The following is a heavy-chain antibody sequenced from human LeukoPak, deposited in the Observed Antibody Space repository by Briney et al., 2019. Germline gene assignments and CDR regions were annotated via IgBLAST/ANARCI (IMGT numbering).Heavy chain of an antibody. D-gene: IGHD6-13*01. CDR1: GFTFSSHA. V-gene: IGHV3-30-3*01. CDR2: ISYDGSNK. Sequence: GGSLRLSCAASGFTFSSHAMHWVRQAPGKGLEWVAVISYDGSNKYYADSVKGRFTISRDNSKNTLYLQMNSLRAEDTAVYYCARDVRSSSSWYFDYWGQGTLVTVSS. CDR3: ARDVRSSSSWYFDY. J-gene: IGHJ4*02.